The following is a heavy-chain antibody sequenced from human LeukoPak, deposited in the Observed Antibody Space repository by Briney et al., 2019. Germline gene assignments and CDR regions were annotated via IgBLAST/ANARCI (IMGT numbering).Heavy chain of an antibody. CDR1: GGSFSGYY. CDR2: INHSGST. Sequence: SETLSLTCAVYGGSFSGYYWSWIRQPPGKGLEWIGEINHSGSTNYNPSLKSRVTISVDTSKNQFSLKLSSVTAADTAVYYCARTGGSTTYYYDSSGYPLLGAFDIWGQGTMVTVSS. V-gene: IGHV4-34*01. D-gene: IGHD3-22*01. CDR3: ARTGGSTTYYYDSSGYPLLGAFDI. J-gene: IGHJ3*02.